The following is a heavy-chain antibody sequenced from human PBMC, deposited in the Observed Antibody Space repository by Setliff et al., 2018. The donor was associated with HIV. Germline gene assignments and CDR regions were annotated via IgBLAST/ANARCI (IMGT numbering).Heavy chain of an antibody. V-gene: IGHV3-21*04. CDR2: ISRDSRYI. D-gene: IGHD3-22*01. CDR3: AKLDYYDFSGSWARKAAIDF. CDR1: GFSFSNYN. J-gene: IGHJ3*01. Sequence: PGGSLRLSCAVSGFSFSNYNMNWVRQAPGKGLEWISSISRDSRYIYYADSVKGRFTISRDNAKNSLYLQMNSLRAEDTAQYYCAKLDYYDFSGSWARKAAIDFWGQGTMVTVSS.